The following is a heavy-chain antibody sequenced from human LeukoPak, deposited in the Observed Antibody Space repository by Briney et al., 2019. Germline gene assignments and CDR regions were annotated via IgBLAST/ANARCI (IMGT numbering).Heavy chain of an antibody. CDR1: GFTFSSYS. CDR3: ARADYSSSWSHYYYYMDD. D-gene: IGHD6-13*01. CDR2: ISSSSSYI. J-gene: IGHJ6*03. V-gene: IGHV3-21*01. Sequence: GGSLRLSCAASGFTFSSYSMNWVRQAPGKGLEWVSSISSSSSYIYYADSVKGRFTISRDNAKNSLYLQMNSLRAEDTAVYYCARADYSSSWSHYYYYMDDWGKGTTVTVSS.